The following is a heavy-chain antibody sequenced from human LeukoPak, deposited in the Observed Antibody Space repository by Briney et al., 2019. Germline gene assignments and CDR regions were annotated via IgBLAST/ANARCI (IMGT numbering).Heavy chain of an antibody. J-gene: IGHJ2*01. V-gene: IGHV3-9*01. CDR3: AKEAGYWYFDL. CDR2: ISWNSGSI. CDR1: GFTFDDYA. Sequence: GGSLRLSCAASGFTFDDYAMHWVRQAQGKGLEWVSGISWNSGSIGYADSVKGRFTISRDNAKNSLYLQMNSLRAEDTALYYCAKEAGYWYFDLWGRGTLVTVSS.